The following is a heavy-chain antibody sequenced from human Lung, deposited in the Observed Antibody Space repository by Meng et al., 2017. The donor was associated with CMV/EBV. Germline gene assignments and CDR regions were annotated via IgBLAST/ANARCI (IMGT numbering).Heavy chain of an antibody. CDR2: ISTTSSYT. J-gene: IGHJ4*02. CDR1: RFSFSSYN. CDR3: ASAGYDYDSGNYYYYFDR. Sequence: GGSLRLSCVVSRFSFSSYNMSWVRQPPGKALEWVAFISTTSSYTYYADSLKGRFTISSDNAKNSPYLQMNNVRAEDTALYYCASAGYDYDSGNYYYYFDRWGQGXLVTVSS. D-gene: IGHD3-10*01. V-gene: IGHV3-21*01.